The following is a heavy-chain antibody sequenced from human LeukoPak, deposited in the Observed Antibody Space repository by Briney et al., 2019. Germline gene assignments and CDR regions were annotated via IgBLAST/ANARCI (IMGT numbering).Heavy chain of an antibody. CDR3: ARLVATITEFDY. D-gene: IGHD5-12*01. V-gene: IGHV5-51*03. J-gene: IGHJ4*02. Sequence: PGESLTVSCTGSGDIFTSYWSGWVRQMPGKGVEWRGIIYPGDCDTKYSPSFQGHVTISADKSISTAYLQWSSLKASDTAMYYCARLVATITEFDYWGQGTLVTVSS. CDR2: IYPGDCDT. CDR1: GDIFTSYW.